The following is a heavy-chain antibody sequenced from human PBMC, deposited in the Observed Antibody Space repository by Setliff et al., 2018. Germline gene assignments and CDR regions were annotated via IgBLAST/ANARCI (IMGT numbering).Heavy chain of an antibody. J-gene: IGHJ6*03. D-gene: IGHD2-21*01. V-gene: IGHV4-34*01. Sequence: SETLSLTCAVYGGSFSGYYWSWIRQPPGKGLEWIGEINHSGGTSYNPSLMSRVTISVDTSKNQFSLKLNSVTAADTAVHYCARAFIVAPTLFFRRRKGNYMDVWGKGTTVTVSS. CDR1: GGSFSGYY. CDR2: INHSGGT. CDR3: ARAFIVAPTLFFRRRKGNYMDV.